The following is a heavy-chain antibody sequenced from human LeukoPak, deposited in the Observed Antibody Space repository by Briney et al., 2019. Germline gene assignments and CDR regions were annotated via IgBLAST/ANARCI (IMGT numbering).Heavy chain of an antibody. D-gene: IGHD5-18*01. V-gene: IGHV4-30-2*01. Sequence: SETLSLTCAVSGGSISSGGYSWSWIRQPPGKGLEWIGYIYHSGSTYYNPSLKSRVTISVDRSKNQFSLKLSSVTAADTAVYYCAREDTAMVYYFDYWGQGTLVTVSS. CDR3: AREDTAMVYYFDY. CDR1: GGSISSGGYS. CDR2: IYHSGST. J-gene: IGHJ4*02.